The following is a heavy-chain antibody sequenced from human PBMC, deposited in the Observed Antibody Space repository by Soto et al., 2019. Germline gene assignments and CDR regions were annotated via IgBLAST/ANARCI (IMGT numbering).Heavy chain of an antibody. Sequence: SETLSLTCTVSGDSISSYYWSWIRQPPGKGLEWIGYIYYSGSTNYNPSLKSRVTISVDTSKNQFSLKLSSVTAADTAVYYCARGSAGASHYWGQGTLVTVSS. CDR3: ARGSAGASHY. CDR1: GDSISSYY. CDR2: IYYSGST. V-gene: IGHV4-59*01. D-gene: IGHD6-13*01. J-gene: IGHJ4*02.